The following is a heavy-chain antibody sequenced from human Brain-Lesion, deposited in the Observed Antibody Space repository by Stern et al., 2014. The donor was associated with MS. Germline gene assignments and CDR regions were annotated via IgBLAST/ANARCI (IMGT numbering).Heavy chain of an antibody. D-gene: IGHD3-3*01. V-gene: IGHV2-5*02. J-gene: IGHJ4*02. Sequence: QITLKESGPALVPPTQTLTLTCTFSGFSLRTDGGGVGWVRQPPGQALESLALIYWDNDKRYSPSLRSRLTITKDTSRNQVVLTMTNMDPVDTATYYCARRRPHYASWDNGDFDYWGQGALVTVSS. CDR3: ARRRPHYASWDNGDFDY. CDR1: GFSLRTDGGG. CDR2: IYWDNDK.